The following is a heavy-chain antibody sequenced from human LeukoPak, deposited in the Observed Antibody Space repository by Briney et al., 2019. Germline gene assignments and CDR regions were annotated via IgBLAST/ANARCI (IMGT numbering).Heavy chain of an antibody. V-gene: IGHV5-51*01. CDR2: IYPGDSET. D-gene: IGHD6-19*01. CDR3: GRHARTAVAADAYY. J-gene: IGHJ4*02. CDR1: GYSFTTYW. Sequence: GESLKISCRASGYSFTTYWIGWVRQMPGKGLEWMGVIYPGDSETRYSPSFQGQVTTSADKSISTAYLQWTSLKASDTAMYYCGRHARTAVAADAYYWGQGTLVTVSS.